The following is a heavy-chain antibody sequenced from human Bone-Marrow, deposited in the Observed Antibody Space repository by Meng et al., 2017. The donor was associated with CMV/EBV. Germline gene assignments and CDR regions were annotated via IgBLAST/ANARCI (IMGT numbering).Heavy chain of an antibody. V-gene: IGHV4-28*02. Sequence: SGYSISRSNWWGWIRQPPGKGLEWIGYIYYSGSIYYNPSLKSRVTMSVDTSKNQFSLKLSSVTAVDTAVYYCARISRESSGWDYFDYWGQGALVTVSS. J-gene: IGHJ4*02. CDR3: ARISRESSGWDYFDY. CDR2: IYYSGSI. CDR1: GYSISRSNW. D-gene: IGHD6-19*01.